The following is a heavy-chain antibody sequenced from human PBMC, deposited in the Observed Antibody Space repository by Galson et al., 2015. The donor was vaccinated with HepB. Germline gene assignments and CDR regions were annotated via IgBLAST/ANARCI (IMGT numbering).Heavy chain of an antibody. D-gene: IGHD2-15*01. Sequence: SLRLSCAASGFTFSSYAMHWVRQAPGKGLEYVSAISSNGGSTYYADSVKGRFTISRDNSKNTLYLQMSSLRAEDTAVYYCVKGRSHVDYYYGMDVWGQGTTVTVSS. CDR3: VKGRSHVDYYYGMDV. V-gene: IGHV3-64D*06. CDR1: GFTFSSYA. J-gene: IGHJ6*02. CDR2: ISSNGGST.